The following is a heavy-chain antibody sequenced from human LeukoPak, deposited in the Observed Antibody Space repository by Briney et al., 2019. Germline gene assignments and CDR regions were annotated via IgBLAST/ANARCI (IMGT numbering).Heavy chain of an antibody. Sequence: GSLRLSCAASGFTFSSYEMNWVRPAPGKGLEWVSYISSSGSTIYYADSVKGRFTISRDNAKNSLYLQMNSLRAEDTAVYYCARYDYYYYGMDVWGQGTTVTVSS. J-gene: IGHJ6*02. CDR3: ARYDYYYYGMDV. V-gene: IGHV3-48*03. CDR1: GFTFSSYE. CDR2: ISSSGSTI.